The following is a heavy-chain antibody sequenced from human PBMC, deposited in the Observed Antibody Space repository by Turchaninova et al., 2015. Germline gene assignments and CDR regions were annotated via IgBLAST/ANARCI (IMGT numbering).Heavy chain of an antibody. CDR1: GGTFRAHA. V-gene: IGHV1-69*01. D-gene: IGHD1-7*01. CDR2: IIPVFGSA. Sequence: VKVSCKASGGTFRAHAINWVRQAPGQGLEWMGGIIPVFGSADGAQKFQGRVTITADESGTTAYMEVSSLRFEDTAGYYCARAGITGTPSNYYYYGVDVWGQGTSVTVSS. J-gene: IGHJ6*02. CDR3: ARAGITGTPSNYYYYGVDV.